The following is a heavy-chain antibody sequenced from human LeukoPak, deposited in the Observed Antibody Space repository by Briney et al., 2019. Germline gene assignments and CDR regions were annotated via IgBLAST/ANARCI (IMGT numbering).Heavy chain of an antibody. Sequence: GSLRLSCAASGFTFSSYDMHWVRQATGKGLEWVSAISGSGGSTYYADSVKGRFTISRDNSKNTLYLQMNSLRAEDTAVYYCAKDIKGYCSSTSCYDFDYWGQGTLVTVSS. CDR3: AKDIKGYCSSTSCYDFDY. V-gene: IGHV3-23*01. D-gene: IGHD2-2*01. CDR2: ISGSGGST. CDR1: GFTFSSYD. J-gene: IGHJ4*02.